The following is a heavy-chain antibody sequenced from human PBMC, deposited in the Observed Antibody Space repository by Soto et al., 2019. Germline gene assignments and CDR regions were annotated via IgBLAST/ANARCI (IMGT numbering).Heavy chain of an antibody. D-gene: IGHD1-1*01. Sequence: QVQLQESGPGLVRPSQTLSLTCNVSGGSISRGAAGSYWSWIRQVPGKGLEWIAYIYYNGKTYYNPSLKIRPTISIAPSDTQFSVKLTFVTAADAAIYFCASGHDANKVRYWGQGTLVTVSS. V-gene: IGHV4-31*03. CDR3: ASGHDANKVRY. J-gene: IGHJ4*02. CDR2: IYYNGKT. CDR1: GGSISRGAAGSY.